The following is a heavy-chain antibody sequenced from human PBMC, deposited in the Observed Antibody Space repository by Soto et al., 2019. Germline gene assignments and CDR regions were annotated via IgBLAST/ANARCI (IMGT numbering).Heavy chain of an antibody. CDR1: GFTFSSYG. Sequence: GGSLRLSCAASGFTFSSYGMHWVRQAPGKGLEWVAVISYDGSNKYYADSVKGRFTISRDNSKNTLYLQMNSLRAEDTAVYYCANAARRYYFDYWGQGTLVTV. CDR3: ANAARRYYFDY. J-gene: IGHJ4*02. V-gene: IGHV3-30*18. D-gene: IGHD6-6*01. CDR2: ISYDGSNK.